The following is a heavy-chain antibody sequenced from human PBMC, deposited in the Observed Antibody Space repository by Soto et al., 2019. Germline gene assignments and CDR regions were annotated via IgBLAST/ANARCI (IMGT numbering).Heavy chain of an antibody. CDR1: GVSIRSRNYY. Sequence: SETLPLPCTVSGVSIRSRNYYWSWIRQPPGKGLEWLGYIYYTGTTHYNPSVKSRVTISLDTSKDHFSLNLSSVTAADTAVYYCVRATFFSDSSGYTRCLDYWGQGTLVTVS. J-gene: IGHJ4*02. D-gene: IGHD3-22*01. CDR2: IYYTGTT. V-gene: IGHV4-30-4*01. CDR3: VRATFFSDSSGYTRCLDY.